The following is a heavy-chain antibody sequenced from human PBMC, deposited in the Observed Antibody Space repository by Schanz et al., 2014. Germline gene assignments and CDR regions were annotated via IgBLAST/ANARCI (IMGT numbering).Heavy chain of an antibody. CDR1: GFTFSSHW. V-gene: IGHV3-74*01. Sequence: EVQLVQSGGGLVQPGGSLRLSCAASGFTFSSHWMHWVRQDPGKGLVWVARINSVGSNTDYADSVTGRFTISRDNAKNTLYLQMNSLRAEDTAVYYCAKSDAFDIWGQGTLLTVSS. CDR3: AKSDAFDI. J-gene: IGHJ3*02. CDR2: INSVGSNT.